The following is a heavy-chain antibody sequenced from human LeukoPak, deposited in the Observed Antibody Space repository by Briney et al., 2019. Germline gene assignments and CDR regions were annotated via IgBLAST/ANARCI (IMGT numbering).Heavy chain of an antibody. CDR2: ISSSGSTI. CDR1: GFTFSDYY. CDR3: ARDQTIPASYYYYYYGMDV. D-gene: IGHD2-2*01. J-gene: IGHJ6*02. Sequence: KPGGSLRLSCAASGFTFSDYYMSWIRQAPGKGLEWVSYISSSGSTIYYADSVKGRFTISRDNVKNSLYLQMNSLRAEDTAVYYCARDQTIPASYYYYYYGMDVWGQGTTVTVSS. V-gene: IGHV3-11*01.